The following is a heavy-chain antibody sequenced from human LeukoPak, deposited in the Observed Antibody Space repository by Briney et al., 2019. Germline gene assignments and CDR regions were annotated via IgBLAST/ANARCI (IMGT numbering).Heavy chain of an antibody. CDR2: INPNSGGT. V-gene: IGHV1-2*06. J-gene: IGHJ3*02. CDR3: ARSPVRDAFDI. Sequence: ASVKVSCKASGYTFTGYYMHWVRQAPGQGLEWMGRINPNSGGTNYAQKFQGRVTMTREKSISTAYMELSRLRSDDMAVYYCARSPVRDAFDIWGQGTMVTVSS. D-gene: IGHD3-10*01. CDR1: GYTFTGYY.